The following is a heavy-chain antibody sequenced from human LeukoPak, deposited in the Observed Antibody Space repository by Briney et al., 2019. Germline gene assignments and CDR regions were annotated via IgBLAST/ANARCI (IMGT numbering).Heavy chain of an antibody. J-gene: IGHJ3*02. CDR2: IWYDGSNK. Sequence: GGSLRLSCAASGFTFSSYGMLWVRQAPGKALEWGAVIWYDGSNKYYAESVKRRFTISRDNSKNTLYLQMNSLRAEDTAVYYCAKDWDTNYAFDIWGPRTMVTVSS. CDR3: AKDWDTNYAFDI. V-gene: IGHV3-33*06. CDR1: GFTFSSYG. D-gene: IGHD2-8*01.